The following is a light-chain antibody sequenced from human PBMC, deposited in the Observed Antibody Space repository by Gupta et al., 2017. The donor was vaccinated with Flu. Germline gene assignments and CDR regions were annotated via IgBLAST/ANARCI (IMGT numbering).Light chain of an antibody. V-gene: IGLV1-51*01. CDR2: ENY. CDR3: AAWDDSFNAGV. CDR1: SSNIGNNF. J-gene: IGLJ2*01. Sequence: QPVLTPPPSGSAAPGVTVTISCSGSSSNIGNNFVSWYQQLPGAAPRLLVYENYQRSSGTPDRFSASKSGSSATLAITGLQTEDEADYYCAAWDDSFNAGVFGGGTKLTVL.